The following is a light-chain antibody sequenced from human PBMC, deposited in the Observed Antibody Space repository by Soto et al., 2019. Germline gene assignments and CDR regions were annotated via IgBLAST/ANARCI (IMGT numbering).Light chain of an antibody. CDR3: QQYDNLFT. CDR1: QTISNW. J-gene: IGKJ3*01. V-gene: IGKV1-5*01. Sequence: DIQMTQSPSTLSASVGERVTITCRASQTISNWLAWYQQKPGKAPKLLIYAASNLESGVPSRFSGSGSGTEFTLTISGLQPDDFATHYCQQYDNLFTFGPGTKVDIK. CDR2: AAS.